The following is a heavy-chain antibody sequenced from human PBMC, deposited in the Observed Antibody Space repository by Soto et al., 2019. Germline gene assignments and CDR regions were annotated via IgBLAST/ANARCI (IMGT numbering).Heavy chain of an antibody. CDR3: AREGDYFPWFDP. CDR2: INHSGST. Sequence: SETLSLTCAVYGGSFSGYYWSWMRQPPWKGLEWIGEINHSGSTNYNPSLKSRVTISVDTSKNQFSLKLSSLTAADTAVYYCAREGDYFPWFDPWGQGTLVTVSS. J-gene: IGHJ5*02. V-gene: IGHV4-34*01. D-gene: IGHD4-17*01. CDR1: GGSFSGYY.